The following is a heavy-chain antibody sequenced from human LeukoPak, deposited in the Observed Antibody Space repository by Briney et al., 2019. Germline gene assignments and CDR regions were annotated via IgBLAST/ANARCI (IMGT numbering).Heavy chain of an antibody. CDR1: GGSISSSSYY. CDR2: IYHNGIT. Sequence: SETLSLTCTVSGGSISSSSYYWGWIRQPPGKGLEWIGYIYHNGITNYNPSLKSRVTISIDTSKNEFSLKLSSVTAADTAVHYCARGPRYSSSWYNSPFDYWGQGTLVTVSS. CDR3: ARGPRYSSSWYNSPFDY. V-gene: IGHV4-61*05. D-gene: IGHD6-13*01. J-gene: IGHJ4*02.